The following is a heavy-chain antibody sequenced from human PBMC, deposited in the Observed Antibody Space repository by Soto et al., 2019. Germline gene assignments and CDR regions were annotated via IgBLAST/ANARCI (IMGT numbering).Heavy chain of an antibody. CDR3: AHRRGHVSSAYYDAFHV. CDR2: IYWDDDK. D-gene: IGHD3-22*01. Sequence: SGPTLVNPTQTLTLTCTFSGFSLTTNGVGVGWIRQSPGEALEWLALIYWDDDKRYSPSLKSRLTITKDTSKNQVVLTMTNMDPVDTATYFCAHRRGHVSSAYYDAFHVWGQGTMVTVSS. V-gene: IGHV2-5*02. CDR1: GFSLTTNGVG. J-gene: IGHJ3*01.